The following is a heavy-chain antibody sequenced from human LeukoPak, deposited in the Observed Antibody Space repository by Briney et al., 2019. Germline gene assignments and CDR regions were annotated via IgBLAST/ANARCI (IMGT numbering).Heavy chain of an antibody. CDR1: GFTFSNAW. D-gene: IGHD2-15*01. CDR3: TTDPNYCSGGSCYSKGGAFDI. J-gene: IGHJ3*02. V-gene: IGHV3-15*01. CDR2: IKSKTDGGTT. Sequence: PGGSLRLSCAASGFTFSNAWMSWVRQAPGKGLEWVGRIKSKTDGGTTDYAAPVKGRFTISRDDSKNTLYLQMNSLKTEDTAVYYCTTDPNYCSGGSCYSKGGAFDIWGQGTMVTVSS.